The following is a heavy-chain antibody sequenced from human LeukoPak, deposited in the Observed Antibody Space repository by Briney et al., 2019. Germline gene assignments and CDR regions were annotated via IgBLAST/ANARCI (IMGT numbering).Heavy chain of an antibody. Sequence: SETLSLTCTAPGGSISGYYWTCIRQPPGKGLEWIGYIYSSGSTNYNPSLKSRVTISVDTPKNQFSLRLSSVSAADWAVYYCARHRYTSSSFYFDFWGQGTLVTVSS. CDR3: ARHRYTSSSFYFDF. D-gene: IGHD6-6*01. CDR2: IYSSGST. CDR1: GGSISGYY. V-gene: IGHV4-59*08. J-gene: IGHJ4*02.